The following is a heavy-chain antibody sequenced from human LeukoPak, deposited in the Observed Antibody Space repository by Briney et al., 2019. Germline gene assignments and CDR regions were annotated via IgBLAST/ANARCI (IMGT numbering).Heavy chain of an antibody. V-gene: IGHV3-21*01. J-gene: IGHJ4*02. CDR2: ISSSSSYI. CDR3: AREAMIVVVPFFDY. CDR1: GFTFSSYS. D-gene: IGHD3-22*01. Sequence: PGGSLRLSCAASGFTFSSYSMTWVRQAPGKGREWVSSISSSSSYIYYADSVKGRFTISRDNAKNSLYLQMNSLRAEDTAVYYCAREAMIVVVPFFDYWGQGTLVTVSS.